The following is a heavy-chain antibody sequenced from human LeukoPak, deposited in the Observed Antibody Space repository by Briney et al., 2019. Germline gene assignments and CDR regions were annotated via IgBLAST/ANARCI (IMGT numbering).Heavy chain of an antibody. CDR1: GYTFTSYG. J-gene: IGHJ5*02. CDR2: ISAYSGNT. CDR3: ARDRVRYYGSGSYYIS. Sequence: ASVKVSCKASGYTFTSYGISWVRQAPGQGLEWMGWISAYSGNTNYAQKLQGRVTMTTDTSTSTAYMELRSLRSDDTAVYYCARDRVRYYGSGSYYISWGQGTLVTVSS. V-gene: IGHV1-18*01. D-gene: IGHD3-10*01.